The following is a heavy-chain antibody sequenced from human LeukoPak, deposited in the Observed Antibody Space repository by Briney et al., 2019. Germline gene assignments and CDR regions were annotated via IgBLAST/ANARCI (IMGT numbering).Heavy chain of an antibody. CDR1: GFTFSSYT. D-gene: IGHD3-10*01. CDR3: AKGHYYGSGSLDY. CDR2: IGGRDGST. J-gene: IGHJ4*02. V-gene: IGHV3-23*01. Sequence: GGSLRLSCAASGFTFSSYTMSWVRQAPGKGLEWVSAIGGRDGSTYYADSVKGRFTISRDNSKNTLYVEMNSLRAEDTAVYYCAKGHYYGSGSLDYWGQGTLVTVSS.